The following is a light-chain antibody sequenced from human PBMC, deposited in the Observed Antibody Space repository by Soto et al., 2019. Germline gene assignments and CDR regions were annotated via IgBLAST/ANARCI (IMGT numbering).Light chain of an antibody. J-gene: IGKJ1*01. CDR2: AAS. V-gene: IGKV1-39*01. CDR1: QSISNY. Sequence: DIQMTQSPYPLSAPVGDSITITFRASQSISNYLNWYQQKPGKAPRLRIHAASSLQSGVPSRFSGSGSGTDFTLTISSLQPEDFAIYYCQQSYNAPRTFGPGTKVEIK. CDR3: QQSYNAPRT.